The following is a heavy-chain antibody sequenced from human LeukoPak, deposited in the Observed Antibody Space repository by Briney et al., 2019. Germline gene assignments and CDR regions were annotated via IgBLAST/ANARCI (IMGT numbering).Heavy chain of an antibody. CDR1: GYTLTNYY. Sequence: ASVKVSCKASGYTLTNYYMHWLRQAPGQGLEWLGWIKPNSGGTKYGQKFQGRVTMTRDTSINTAYMELSSLRSDDTAVYYCAWGAFDIVVVPAAIRGPFDYWGQGTLVTVSS. CDR3: AWGAFDIVVVPAAIRGPFDY. V-gene: IGHV1-2*02. D-gene: IGHD2-2*02. J-gene: IGHJ4*02. CDR2: IKPNSGGT.